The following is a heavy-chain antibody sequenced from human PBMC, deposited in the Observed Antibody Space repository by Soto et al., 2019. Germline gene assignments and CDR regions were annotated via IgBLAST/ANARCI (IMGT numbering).Heavy chain of an antibody. J-gene: IGHJ4*02. V-gene: IGHV3-49*03. CDR3: TRDLPALLYCSSTSCPQFDY. D-gene: IGHD2-2*01. Sequence: GGSLRLSCTASGFTFGDYAMSWFRQAPGKGLEWVGFIRSKAYGGTTEYAASVKGRFTISRDDSKSIAYLQMNSLKTEDTAVYYCTRDLPALLYCSSTSCPQFDYWGQGTLVTVSS. CDR2: IRSKAYGGTT. CDR1: GFTFGDYA.